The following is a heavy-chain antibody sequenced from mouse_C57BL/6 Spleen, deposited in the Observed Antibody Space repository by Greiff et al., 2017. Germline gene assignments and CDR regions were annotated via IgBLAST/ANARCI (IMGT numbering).Heavy chain of an antibody. D-gene: IGHD2-2*01. CDR1: GYSFTGYY. CDR3: ARSGGDDDGDWYFDV. CDR2: IIPSTGGT. J-gene: IGHJ1*03. Sequence: EVKLMESGPELVKPGASVKISCKASGYSFTGYYMNWVKQSPEKSLEWIGEIIPSTGGTTYNQKFKAKATLTVDKSSSTAYMWLKSLTSKDSAVYYCARSGGDDDGDWYFDVWGTGTTVTVSS. V-gene: IGHV1-42*01.